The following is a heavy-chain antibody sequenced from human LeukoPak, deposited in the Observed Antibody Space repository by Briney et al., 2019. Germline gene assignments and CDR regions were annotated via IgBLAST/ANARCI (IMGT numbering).Heavy chain of an antibody. CDR1: GYSISSGYY. CDR3: ARAGIAAAGTGNWFDP. J-gene: IGHJ5*02. V-gene: IGHV4-38-2*02. CDR2: IYHSGST. Sequence: SETLSLTCTVSGYSISSGYYWGWIRQPPGKGLEWIGSIYHSGSTYYNPSLKSRVTISVDTSKNQFSLKLSSVTAADTAVYYCARAGIAAAGTGNWFDPWGQGTLVTVSS. D-gene: IGHD6-13*01.